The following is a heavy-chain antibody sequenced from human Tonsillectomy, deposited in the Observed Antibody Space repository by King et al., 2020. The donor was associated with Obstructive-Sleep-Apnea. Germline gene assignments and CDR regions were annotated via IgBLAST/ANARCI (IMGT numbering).Heavy chain of an antibody. D-gene: IGHD5-18*01. CDR2: ISSDGTNK. J-gene: IGHJ4*02. CDR1: GVTFSTYA. V-gene: IGHV3-30*04. CDR3: ARDRYEIQLWWIYAN. Sequence: VQLVESGGGVVQPGRSLRLSCAASGVTFSTYAMHWVRQAPDRGLEWGAVISSDGTNKYYADSVRGRFTISRDNSKNTLYLQMNSLRAEDTAVYFCARDRYEIQLWWIYANWGQGVQVTVSS.